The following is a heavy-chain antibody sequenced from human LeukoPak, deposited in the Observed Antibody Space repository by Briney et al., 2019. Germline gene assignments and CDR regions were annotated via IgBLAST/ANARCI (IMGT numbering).Heavy chain of an antibody. V-gene: IGHV1-69*06. CDR1: GGTFSSYA. Sequence: ASVKVSCKASGGTFSSYAISWVRQAPGQGLEWMGGIIPIFGTANYAQKFQGRVTITADKSTSTAYMELSSLRSEDTAVYYCARIRTGYYYYYYMDVWGKGTTVTVSS. J-gene: IGHJ6*03. CDR2: IIPIFGTA. D-gene: IGHD3-16*01. CDR3: ARIRTGYYYYYYMDV.